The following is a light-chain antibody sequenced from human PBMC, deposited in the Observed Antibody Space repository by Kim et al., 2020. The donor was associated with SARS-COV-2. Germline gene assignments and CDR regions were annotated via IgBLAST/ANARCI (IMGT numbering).Light chain of an antibody. CDR3: ATWDASLSGHV. J-gene: IGLJ1*01. CDR2: SNS. CDR1: SSNIGGNP. V-gene: IGLV1-47*02. Sequence: QSVLTQPPSASGTPGLRVTISCSGSSSNIGGNPVYWYQQLPGTAPKLLIYSNSQRPSGVPDRFSGSKSGTSASLAISGLRSEDEADYHCATWDASLSGHVFGTGTKVTVL.